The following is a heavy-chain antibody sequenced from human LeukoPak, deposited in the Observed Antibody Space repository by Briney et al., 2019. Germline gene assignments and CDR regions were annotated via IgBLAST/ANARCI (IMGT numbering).Heavy chain of an antibody. Sequence: TGGSLRLSCAASGFSFSTYSMNWVRQAPGKGLEWVSYIHKSGTITYYRDSVKGRFTISRDNAKNSLYLQMNSLRDEDTAVYYCGLELPVPYYFDYWGQGTLVTVSS. CDR3: GLELPVPYYFDY. CDR2: IHKSGTIT. CDR1: GFSFSTYS. J-gene: IGHJ4*02. D-gene: IGHD1-26*01. V-gene: IGHV3-48*02.